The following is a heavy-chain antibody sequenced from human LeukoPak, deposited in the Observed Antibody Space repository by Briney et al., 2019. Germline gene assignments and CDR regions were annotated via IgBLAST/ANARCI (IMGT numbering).Heavy chain of an antibody. Sequence: GGSLRLSCAASGFTFDDYAMHWVRQAPGKGLEWVSGISWNSGSIGYADSVKGRFTISRDNAKNSLYLQMNSLRAEDTALYYCAKDFNSGYSSGWSKGYYYGMDVWGQGTTVTVSS. J-gene: IGHJ6*02. V-gene: IGHV3-9*01. D-gene: IGHD6-19*01. CDR1: GFTFDDYA. CDR3: AKDFNSGYSSGWSKGYYYGMDV. CDR2: ISWNSGSI.